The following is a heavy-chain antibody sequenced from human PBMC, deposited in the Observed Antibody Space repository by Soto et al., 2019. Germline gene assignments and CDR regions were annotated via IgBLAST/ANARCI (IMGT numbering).Heavy chain of an antibody. Sequence: ASVQDSCKASGYTFPRYAYHWVRQATGRGLAWMGRMNYNSGNTRYAQKFKGRVTMTRNTSISTAYMEPSRLRSEETAVYYCARHGSFWGYWDFYYYYGMDFWGQGTTVTVSS. J-gene: IGHJ6*02. D-gene: IGHD3-16*01. CDR3: ARHGSFWGYWDFYYYYGMDF. V-gene: IGHV1-8*01. CDR2: MNYNSGNT. CDR1: GYTFPRYA.